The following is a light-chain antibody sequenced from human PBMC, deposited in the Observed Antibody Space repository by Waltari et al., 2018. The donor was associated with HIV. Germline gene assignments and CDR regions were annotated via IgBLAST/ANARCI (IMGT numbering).Light chain of an antibody. J-gene: IGLJ3*02. CDR2: EGG. Sequence: QSALTQPASVSGSPGQSITISCTGTSSDVGSYNLVSWYQQHPGKAPKLMIYEGGKRPSGVSNRFSGSKSGNTASLTISGLQAEDEADYYCCSYAGSSTLDWVFGGGTKLTVL. CDR1: SSDVGSYNL. V-gene: IGLV2-23*01. CDR3: CSYAGSSTLDWV.